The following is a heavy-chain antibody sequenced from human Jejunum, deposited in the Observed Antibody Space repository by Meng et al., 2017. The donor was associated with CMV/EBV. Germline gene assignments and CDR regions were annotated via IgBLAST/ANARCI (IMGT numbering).Heavy chain of an antibody. V-gene: IGHV1-18*01. Sequence: SFKTSGYPFAGYGISWVRQAPGQGLEWMGWISTYNDDRNYVQKFEARVTMTTDRSTSTAYMELRSLKSDDTAVYYCTRDRIGEPTFDYWGQGTLVTVSS. CDR3: TRDRIGEPTFDY. D-gene: IGHD1-26*01. CDR2: ISTYNDDR. CDR1: GYPFAGYG. J-gene: IGHJ4*01.